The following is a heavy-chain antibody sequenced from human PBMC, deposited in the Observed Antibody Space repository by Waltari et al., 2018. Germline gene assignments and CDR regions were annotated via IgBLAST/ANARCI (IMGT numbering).Heavy chain of an antibody. CDR1: GYTFTGYY. Sequence: QVQLVQSGAEVKKPGASVKVSCKASGYTFTGYYMHWVRQAPGQGLEWMGRIIPIFGTANYAQKFQGRVTITADESTSTAYMELSSLRSEDTAVYYCARRIGYCSSTSCYRGAFDIWGQGTMVTVSS. CDR2: IIPIFGTA. J-gene: IGHJ3*02. D-gene: IGHD2-2*03. V-gene: IGHV1-69*01. CDR3: ARRIGYCSSTSCYRGAFDI.